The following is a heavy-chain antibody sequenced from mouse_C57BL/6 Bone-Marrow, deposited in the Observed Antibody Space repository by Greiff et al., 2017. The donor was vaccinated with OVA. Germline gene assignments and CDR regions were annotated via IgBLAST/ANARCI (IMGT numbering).Heavy chain of an antibody. V-gene: IGHV1-85*01. J-gene: IGHJ2*01. CDR2: IYPRDGST. Sequence: QVQLQQSGPELVKPGASVKLSCKASGYTFTSYDINWVKQRPGQGLEWIGWIYPRDGSTKYNAKFKGKATLTVDTSSSTAYMELHSLTPKDSAVYFGARPYYYGSSYPYCFDYWGQGTTVTVSS. CDR1: GYTFTSYD. CDR3: ARPYYYGSSYPYCFDY. D-gene: IGHD1-1*01.